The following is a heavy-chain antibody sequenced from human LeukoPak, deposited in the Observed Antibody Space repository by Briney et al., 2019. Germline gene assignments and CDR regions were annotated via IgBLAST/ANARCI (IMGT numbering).Heavy chain of an antibody. CDR3: ASSADPSFYDRSGSDTFDI. Sequence: EPSETLSLTCTVSGGSISSNTYSWGWVRQPPGMGLEWLGTISYSGRTFYNPSLKSRVTISVDTSKNQFSLDLSSVTAADTAVYYCASSADPSFYDRSGSDTFDIWGQGTMVTVSS. J-gene: IGHJ3*02. CDR1: GGSISSNTYS. D-gene: IGHD3-22*01. V-gene: IGHV4-39*01. CDR2: ISYSGRT.